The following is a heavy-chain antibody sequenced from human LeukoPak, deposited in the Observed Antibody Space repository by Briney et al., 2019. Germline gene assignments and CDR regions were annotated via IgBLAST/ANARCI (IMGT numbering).Heavy chain of an antibody. CDR3: ASLTTAEAFDI. Sequence: SETLSLTCTVSGGSISIYYWSWIRQPPGKGLEWIGYIYDSGSTNHNPSLKSRVTISVDTSKNQFSLKLSSVTAADAAVCYCASLTTAEAFDIWGQGTMVTVSS. D-gene: IGHD3-22*01. J-gene: IGHJ3*02. CDR1: GGSISIYY. V-gene: IGHV4-59*01. CDR2: IYDSGST.